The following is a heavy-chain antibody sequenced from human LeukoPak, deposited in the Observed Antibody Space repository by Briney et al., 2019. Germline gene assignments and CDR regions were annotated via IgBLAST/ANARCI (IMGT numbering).Heavy chain of an antibody. D-gene: IGHD1-1*01. J-gene: IGHJ4*02. V-gene: IGHV3-21*01. CDR2: ISSSSSYI. CDR3: ARAFGLGGTTGTTGN. Sequence: GGSLRLSCAASGFTFSSYYMNWVRQAPGKGLEWVSSISSSSSYIYYADSVKGRFTISRDNAKNSLYLQMNSLRAEDTAVYYCARAFGLGGTTGTTGNWGQGTLVTVSS. CDR1: GFTFSSYY.